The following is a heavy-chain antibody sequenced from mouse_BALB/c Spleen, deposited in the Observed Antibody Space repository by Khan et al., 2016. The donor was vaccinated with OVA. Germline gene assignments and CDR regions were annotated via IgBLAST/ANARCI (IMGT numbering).Heavy chain of an antibody. V-gene: IGHV1-20*02. D-gene: IGHD1-1*01. CDR3: ARIYGSDFDY. J-gene: IGHJ2*01. Sequence: VQLKQSGPELVKPGASVKISCKASGYSFTGYFMNWVMQSHGKSLEWIGRINPHIGETFYNQKFKGKDTLTVDESSSTAHMELRSLASEDSAVYYCARIYGSDFDYWGQGTTLTVSS. CDR1: GYSFTGYF. CDR2: INPHIGET.